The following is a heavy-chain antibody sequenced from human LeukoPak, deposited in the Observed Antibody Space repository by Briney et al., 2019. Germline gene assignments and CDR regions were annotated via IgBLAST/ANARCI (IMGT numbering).Heavy chain of an antibody. CDR1: GGSFNSYW. CDR3: ARAGYTISSYRFDY. D-gene: IGHD3-16*02. V-gene: IGHV4-4*07. CDR2: IYTTGRT. Sequence: SDTLSLPCSLSGGSFNSYWGSWLRQPAGKGLEFIGLIYTTGRTNNNPSLKSRVSMSVDTSKNRFSLKLRSVTAADTAVYFCARAGYTISSYRFDYWGPGALVTVSP. J-gene: IGHJ4*02.